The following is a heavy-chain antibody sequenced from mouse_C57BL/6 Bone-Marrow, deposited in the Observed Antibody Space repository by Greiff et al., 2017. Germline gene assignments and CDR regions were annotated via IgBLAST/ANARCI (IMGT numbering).Heavy chain of an antibody. CDR3: AVEAMDY. CDR1: GFNITTTY. D-gene: IGHD6-1*01. J-gene: IGHJ4*01. V-gene: IGHV14-3*01. CDR2: IDPASGNT. Sequence: VQLQPSVAELVRPGASVKLSCTASGFNITTTYMTWVKQRPGQGLEWIGRIDPASGNTKYDEKFQGKATLTADSSSTTAYLQRSSLTSEDSAVCARAVEAMDYWGQGTSVTGSS.